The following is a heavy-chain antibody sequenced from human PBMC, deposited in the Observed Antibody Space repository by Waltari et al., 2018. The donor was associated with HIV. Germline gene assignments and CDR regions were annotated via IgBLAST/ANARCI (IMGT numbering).Heavy chain of an antibody. V-gene: IGHV3-74*01. CDR3: ARGQYYSMDV. D-gene: IGHD3-10*01. J-gene: IGHJ6*02. CDR2: INRDGSTI. CDR1: GLPFISSW. Sequence: EVQLVESGGGLVQPGGSLRLSCSASGLPFISSWMLWVRQAPGKGLVWVSGINRDGSTIRYADSVKCRFTISRDNAKNTLYLQMNSLRAEDTALYYCARGQYYSMDVWGQGTTVTVSS.